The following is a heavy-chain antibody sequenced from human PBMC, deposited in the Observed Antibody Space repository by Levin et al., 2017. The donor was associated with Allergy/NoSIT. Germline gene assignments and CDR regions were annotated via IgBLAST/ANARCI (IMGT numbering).Heavy chain of an antibody. D-gene: IGHD5-18*01. CDR3: AKDMAKYSYGIPDYYYYGMDV. CDR1: GFTFSSYA. V-gene: IGHV3-23*01. J-gene: IGHJ6*02. Sequence: GGSLRLSCAASGFTFSSYAMSWVRQAPGKGLEWVSAISGSGGSTYYADSVKGRFTISRDNSKNTLYLQMNSLRAEDTAVYYCAKDMAKYSYGIPDYYYYGMDVWGQGTTVTVSS. CDR2: ISGSGGST.